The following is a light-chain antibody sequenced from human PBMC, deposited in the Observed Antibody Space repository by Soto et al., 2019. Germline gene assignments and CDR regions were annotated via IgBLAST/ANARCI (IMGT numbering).Light chain of an antibody. CDR1: QGINKW. J-gene: IGKJ5*01. V-gene: IGKV1-5*03. CDR2: EAS. Sequence: IQMTQSPSTLSASVGDRVTITCRASQGINKWLAWFQQRPGEAPKVLICEASNLERGVPSRFSGSGSGTEFTLTISSLQPDDFATYYCQQYSTFPVTFGQGTRLEIK. CDR3: QQYSTFPVT.